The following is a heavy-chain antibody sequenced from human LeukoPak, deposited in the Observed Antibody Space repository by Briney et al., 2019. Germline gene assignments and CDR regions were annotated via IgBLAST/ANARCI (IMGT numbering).Heavy chain of an antibody. Sequence: PAETLSLTCAVYGGSFSGYYWSWIRQPPGKGLEWIGEINHSGSTNYNQSLKSRVTISVDTSKNQFSLKLSSVTAADTAVYYCARTSAYYYDSSGYYWGYYFDYWGQGTLVTVSS. D-gene: IGHD3-22*01. CDR3: ARTSAYYYDSSGYYWGYYFDY. J-gene: IGHJ4*02. CDR1: GGSFSGYY. CDR2: INHSGST. V-gene: IGHV4-34*01.